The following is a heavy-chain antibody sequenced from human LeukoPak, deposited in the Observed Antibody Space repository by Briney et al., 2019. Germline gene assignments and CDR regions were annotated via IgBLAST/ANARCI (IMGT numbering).Heavy chain of an antibody. CDR2: IYYSGTT. CDR1: GGSISSYY. J-gene: IGHJ4*02. CDR3: ARGVYIAAAQYGY. Sequence: SETLSLTCTVAGGSISSYYWNWIRQPPGKGLEWIGYIYYSGTTNYNPSLKSRVTISVDTSKNQFSLKLSSVTAADTAVYYCARGVYIAAAQYGYWGQGTLVTVSS. V-gene: IGHV4-59*01. D-gene: IGHD6-13*01.